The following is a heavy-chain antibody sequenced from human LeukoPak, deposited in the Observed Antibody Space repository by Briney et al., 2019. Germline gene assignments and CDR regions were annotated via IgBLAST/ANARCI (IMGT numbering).Heavy chain of an antibody. CDR1: GGSLSGYY. Sequence: SETLSLTCAVYGGSLSGYYWSWIRQPPGKGLEWIREINHSGSTNYNPSLKSRVTISVDTSKNQFSLKLSSVTAADTAVYYCARVPYCSGGSCNYYYYYGMDVWGQGTTVTVSS. CDR3: ARVPYCSGGSCNYYYYYGMDV. V-gene: IGHV4-34*01. CDR2: INHSGST. D-gene: IGHD2-15*01. J-gene: IGHJ6*02.